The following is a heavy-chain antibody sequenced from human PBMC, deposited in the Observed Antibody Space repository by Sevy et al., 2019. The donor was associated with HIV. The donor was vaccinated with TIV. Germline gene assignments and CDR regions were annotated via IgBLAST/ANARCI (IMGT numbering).Heavy chain of an antibody. J-gene: IGHJ3*02. CDR3: AREGVVVAATDAFDI. Sequence: GGSLRLSCAASGFTFSSYGMHWVRQAPGKGLEWVAVIWYDGSNKYYADSVKGRFTISRDNSKNTLYLQMNNLRAEDTAVYYCAREGVVVAATDAFDIWGQGTMVTVSS. CDR2: IWYDGSNK. D-gene: IGHD2-15*01. V-gene: IGHV3-33*01. CDR1: GFTFSSYG.